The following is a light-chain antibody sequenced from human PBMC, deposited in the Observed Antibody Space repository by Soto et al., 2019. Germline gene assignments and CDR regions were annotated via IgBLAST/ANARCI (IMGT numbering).Light chain of an antibody. CDR2: GAS. CDR1: QSVSSN. CDR3: QQYGSSPQGT. Sequence: EIVMTQSPATLSVSPGERATLSCRASQSVSSNLAWYQQKPGQAPRLLIYGASSRATGIPDRFSGSGSGTDFTLTISRLEPEDFAVYYCQQYGSSPQGTFGGGTKVDIK. J-gene: IGKJ4*01. V-gene: IGKV3-20*01.